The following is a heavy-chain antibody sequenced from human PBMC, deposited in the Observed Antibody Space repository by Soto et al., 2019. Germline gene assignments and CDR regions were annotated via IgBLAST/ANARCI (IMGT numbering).Heavy chain of an antibody. V-gene: IGHV1-69*13. CDR2: IIPIFGTA. J-gene: IGHJ4*02. CDR3: ARGEASVDY. CDR1: LGTFSIDA. Sequence: SSVKVSCKASLGTFSIDAISWVRQAPGQGLEWMGGIIPIFGTANYAQKFQGRVTITADESTSTAYMEPSSLRSEDTAVYYCARGEASVDYWGQGTLVTVSS. D-gene: IGHD1-26*01.